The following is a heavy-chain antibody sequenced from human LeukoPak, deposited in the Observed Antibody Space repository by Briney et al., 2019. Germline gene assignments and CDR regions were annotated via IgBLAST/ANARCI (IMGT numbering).Heavy chain of an antibody. Sequence: SETLSLTCTVSGGSISSYYWSWIRQPPGKGLDWIGYIHYSGSTNYNPSLKSRVTISVDTSKNQFSLKLSSVTAADTAVYYCARDRFGGYAFDLWGQGTMVTVSS. J-gene: IGHJ3*01. D-gene: IGHD4-23*01. CDR2: IHYSGST. CDR3: ARDRFGGYAFDL. V-gene: IGHV4-59*01. CDR1: GGSISSYY.